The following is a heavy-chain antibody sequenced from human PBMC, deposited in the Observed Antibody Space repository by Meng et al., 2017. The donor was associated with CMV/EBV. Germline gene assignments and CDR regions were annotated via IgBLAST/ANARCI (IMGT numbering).Heavy chain of an antibody. CDR1: GFRFDDYG. CDR3: GRLDDTGYSNGVDV. V-gene: IGHV3-20*04. Sequence: LSLTCAASGFRFDDYGMSWVRQAPGKGLEWVSNINWNGGSIGYAKSVKGRFTISRDNAKNSLFLQMNTLRGEDTAVYWCGRLDDTGYSNGVDVWGQGIRVTVSS. J-gene: IGHJ6*02. CDR2: INWNGGSI. D-gene: IGHD3-9*01.